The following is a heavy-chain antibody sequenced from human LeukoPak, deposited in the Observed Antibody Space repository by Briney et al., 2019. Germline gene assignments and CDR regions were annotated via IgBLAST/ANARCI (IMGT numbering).Heavy chain of an antibody. V-gene: IGHV3-21*01. J-gene: IGHJ4*02. D-gene: IGHD5-18*01. CDR3: AREREYNYGHMLGY. CDR2: ISSSSIYI. CDR1: GFTLSSYS. Sequence: GSLRLSCAASGFTLSSYSMNWVRQAPGKGLEWVSSISSSSIYIYYADSVKGRFTISRDNAKNSLYLQMNSLRAEDTAVYYCAREREYNYGHMLGYWGQGTLVTVSS.